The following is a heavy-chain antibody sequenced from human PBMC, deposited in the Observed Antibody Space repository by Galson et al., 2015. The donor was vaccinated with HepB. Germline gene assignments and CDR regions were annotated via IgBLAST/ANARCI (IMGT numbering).Heavy chain of an antibody. D-gene: IGHD3-3*01. CDR1: GGTFSSYA. V-gene: IGHV1-69*04. CDR2: IIPILGIA. CDR3: ARDPSTFWSAYWYFDL. J-gene: IGHJ2*01. Sequence: SVKVSCKASGGTFSSYAISWVRQAPGQGPEWMGRIIPILGIANYAQKVQGRVTITADKSTSTSYMELSSLRSEDPAVYYCARDPSTFWSAYWYFDLWGRGTLVTVSS.